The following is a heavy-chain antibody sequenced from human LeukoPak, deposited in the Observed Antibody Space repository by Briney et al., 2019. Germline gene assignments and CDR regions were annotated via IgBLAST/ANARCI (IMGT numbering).Heavy chain of an antibody. CDR1: GFTVSSNY. CDR2: ISGSGGST. V-gene: IGHV3-23*01. J-gene: IGHJ4*02. D-gene: IGHD6-6*01. Sequence: PGGSLRLSCAASGFTVSSNYMSWVRQAPGKGLEWVSAISGSGGSTYYADSVKGRFTISRDNSKNTLYLQMNSLRAEDTAVYYCARDNAPYTSSSSGLGLFDYWGQGTLVTVSS. CDR3: ARDNAPYTSSSSGLGLFDY.